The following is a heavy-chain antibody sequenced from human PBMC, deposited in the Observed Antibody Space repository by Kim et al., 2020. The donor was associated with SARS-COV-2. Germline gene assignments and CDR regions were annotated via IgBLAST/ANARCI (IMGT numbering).Heavy chain of an antibody. CDR2: N. J-gene: IGHJ4*02. D-gene: IGHD3-9*01. CDR3: ARDTLRYFDLD. Sequence: NNDNPSHKRRVTISVDTSKSQFSLRLSSETAADTAVYYCARDTLRYFDLDWGQGTLVTVSS. V-gene: IGHV4-34*01.